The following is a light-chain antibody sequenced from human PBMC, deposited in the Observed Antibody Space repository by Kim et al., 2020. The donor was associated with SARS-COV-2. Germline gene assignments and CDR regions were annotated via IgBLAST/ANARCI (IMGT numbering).Light chain of an antibody. CDR2: LNSDGSH. CDR3: QTWGTGNRV. J-gene: IGLJ3*02. Sequence: ASVKLTCTLSSGHSSYAIAWHQQQPEKGPRYLMKLNSDGSHSKGDGIPDRFSGSSSGAERYLTISSLQSEDEADYYCQTWGTGNRVFGGGTQLTVL. CDR1: SGHSSYA. V-gene: IGLV4-69*01.